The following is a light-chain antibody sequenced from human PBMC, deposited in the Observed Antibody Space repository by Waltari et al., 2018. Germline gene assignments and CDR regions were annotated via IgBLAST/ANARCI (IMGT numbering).Light chain of an antibody. Sequence: EIVLTQSPATLSLSPGERATLSCRASQSVSSYLACYQQKPGQAPRLLIYDASNRATGIPARFSGSGSGTDFTLTISSLESEDFAVYYCQQRSNWPPLTFGGGTKVEIK. CDR1: QSVSSY. V-gene: IGKV3-11*01. CDR2: DAS. CDR3: QQRSNWPPLT. J-gene: IGKJ4*01.